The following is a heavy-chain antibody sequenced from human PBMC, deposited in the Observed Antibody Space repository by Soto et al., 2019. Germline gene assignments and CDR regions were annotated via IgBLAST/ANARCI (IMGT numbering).Heavy chain of an antibody. Sequence: GSLRLSCAASGFTFSSYAMSWVRQAPGKGLEWVSAISGSGGSTYYADSVKGRFTISRDNSKNTLYLQMNSLRAEDAAVYYCATSMIVVVITTDDAFDIWGQGTMVTVSS. CDR3: ATSMIVVVITTDDAFDI. CDR2: ISGSGGST. D-gene: IGHD3-22*01. J-gene: IGHJ3*02. V-gene: IGHV3-23*01. CDR1: GFTFSSYA.